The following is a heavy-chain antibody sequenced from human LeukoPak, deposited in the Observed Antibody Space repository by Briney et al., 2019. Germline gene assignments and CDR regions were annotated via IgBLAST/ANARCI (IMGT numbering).Heavy chain of an antibody. Sequence: PGGSLRLSCTASGFTFSNYAMSWVRQAPGKGLEWVSVIYSGGSTYYADSVKGRFTISRHNSKNTLYLQMNSLRAEDTAVYYCASVRSDYWGQGTLVTVSS. D-gene: IGHD3-16*01. CDR1: GFTFSNYA. CDR3: ASVRSDY. J-gene: IGHJ4*02. CDR2: IYSGGST. V-gene: IGHV3-53*04.